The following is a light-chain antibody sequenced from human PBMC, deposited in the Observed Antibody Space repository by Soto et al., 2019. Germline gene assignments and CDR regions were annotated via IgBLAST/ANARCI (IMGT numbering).Light chain of an antibody. V-gene: IGLV7-43*01. J-gene: IGLJ2*01. CDR2: STN. CDR3: LLYYGGQLGV. CDR1: TGAVTSGYY. Sequence: QTVVTQEPSLTVSPGGTVTLTCATSTGAVTSGYYPNWFQQKPGQAPRALIYSTNNKYSWTPARFSGSLLGGKAGLTLSGAQFEVEGDYPCLLYYGGQLGVFGGGTKLTVL.